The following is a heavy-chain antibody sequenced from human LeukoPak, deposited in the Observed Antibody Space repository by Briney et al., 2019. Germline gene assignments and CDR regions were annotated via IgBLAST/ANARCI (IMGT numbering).Heavy chain of an antibody. V-gene: IGHV1-2*02. CDR2: INTKTGRT. CDR1: GYSFTDYC. Sequence: ASVRVSCKTSGYSFTDYCIHWVRQAPGQGLEWMAWINTKTGRTSSARKFQGRVTMTRDPSITTVYMDMAWLTSDDTAIYFCARADFIDAGPYLIGPWGQGTLVTVSS. CDR3: ARADFIDAGPYLIGP. J-gene: IGHJ5*02. D-gene: IGHD3-3*01.